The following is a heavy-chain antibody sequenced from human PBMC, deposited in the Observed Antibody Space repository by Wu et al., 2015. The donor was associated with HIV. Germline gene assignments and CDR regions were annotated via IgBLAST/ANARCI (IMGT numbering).Heavy chain of an antibody. CDR3: ARAYCSGGGCYSDAFDL. D-gene: IGHD2-15*01. CDR2: INPNSDDT. J-gene: IGHJ3*01. V-gene: IGHV1-2*02. Sequence: QVQLVQSGAEVKKPGASVKVSCKTSGYTFTGYYIHWVRQAPGQGLEWMGWINPNSDDTNYAQRFQGRVTMTRDTSISTAYMELRRLRSDDTAVYYCARAYCSGGGCYSDAFDLWGQGTMVTVSS. CDR1: GYTFTGYY.